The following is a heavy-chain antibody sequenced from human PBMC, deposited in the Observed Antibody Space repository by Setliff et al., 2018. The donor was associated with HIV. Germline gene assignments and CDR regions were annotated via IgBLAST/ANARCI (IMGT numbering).Heavy chain of an antibody. V-gene: IGHV4-34*01. CDR2: INHSGST. CDR1: GGSFTDIGGSFPDYY. D-gene: IGHD4-4*01. Sequence: SETLSLTCAVFGGSFTDIGGSFPDYYWIWIRQPPGKGLEWIGEINHSGSTHYNPSLKSRFTISVDTSKNQFSLKLSSVTAADTAVYYCVRASHMTPGNLLHSTGPYYSYYMDVWGRGTTVTAP. CDR3: VRASHMTPGNLLHSTGPYYSYYMDV. J-gene: IGHJ6*03.